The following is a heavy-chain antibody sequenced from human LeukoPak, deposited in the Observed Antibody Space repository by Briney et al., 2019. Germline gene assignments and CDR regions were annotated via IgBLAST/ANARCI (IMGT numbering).Heavy chain of an antibody. CDR3: ARESRYYDSSGYDY. CDR2: ISSSGSTI. J-gene: IGHJ4*02. V-gene: IGHV3-11*01. Sequence: EGSLRLSCAASGFTFSDYYMSWIRQAPGKGLEWVSYISSSGSTIYYADSVKGRFTISRDNAKNSLYLQMNSLRAEDTAVYYCARESRYYDSSGYDYWGQGTLVTVSS. D-gene: IGHD3-22*01. CDR1: GFTFSDYY.